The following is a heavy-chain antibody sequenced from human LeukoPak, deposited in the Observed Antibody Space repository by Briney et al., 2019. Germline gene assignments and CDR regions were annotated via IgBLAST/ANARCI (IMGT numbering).Heavy chain of an antibody. V-gene: IGHV4-59*08. J-gene: IGHJ4*02. CDR3: ARHREGIAVAGMDY. CDR1: GGSISSYY. CDR2: IYYSGST. D-gene: IGHD6-19*01. Sequence: SETLSLTCTVSGGSISSYYWSWIRQPPGKGLEWIGYIYYSGSTNYNPSLKSRVTISVDTSKNQLSLKLSSVTAADTAVYYCARHREGIAVAGMDYWGQGTLVTVSS.